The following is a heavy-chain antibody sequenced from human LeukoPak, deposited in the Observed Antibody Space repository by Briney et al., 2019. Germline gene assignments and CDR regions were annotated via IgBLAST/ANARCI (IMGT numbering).Heavy chain of an antibody. V-gene: IGHV3-23*01. J-gene: IGHJ4*02. D-gene: IGHD6-19*01. CDR3: AKGSSSGWPYYCDH. Sequence: GGSLRLSCAASGFIFSSYAMSWVRQAPGKGLEWVSAISANGGSTYYADSVKGRLTISRDNYKNTLYLQMNSLRADDAAVYYCAKGSSSGWPYYCDHGGQGTRVTVSS. CDR1: GFIFSSYA. CDR2: ISANGGST.